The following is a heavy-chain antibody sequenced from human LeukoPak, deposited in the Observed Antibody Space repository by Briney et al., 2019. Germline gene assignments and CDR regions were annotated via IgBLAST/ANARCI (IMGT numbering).Heavy chain of an antibody. J-gene: IGHJ4*02. D-gene: IGHD5-12*01. V-gene: IGHV3-66*01. CDR2: IYSGGST. Sequence: PGGSLRLSCAASGFTVSSNYMSWVRQAPGKGLEWVSVIYSGGSTYYADSVKGRFTISRDNSKNTLYLQMNSLRAEDTAVYYCARDSRGYSGYANFDYWGQGTLVTVSS. CDR3: ARDSRGYSGYANFDY. CDR1: GFTVSSNY.